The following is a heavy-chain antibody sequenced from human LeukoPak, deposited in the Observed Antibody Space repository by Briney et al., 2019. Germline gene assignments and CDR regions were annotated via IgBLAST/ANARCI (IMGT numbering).Heavy chain of an antibody. Sequence: GGSLRLSRAASGFTFSSYAMSWVRQAPGKGLEWVSAISGSGGSTYYADSVKGRFTISRDNSKNTLYLQMNSLRAEDTAVYYCAKYSGSSRPVSPFFDYWGQGTLVTVSS. J-gene: IGHJ4*02. CDR3: AKYSGSSRPVSPFFDY. CDR2: ISGSGGST. V-gene: IGHV3-23*01. CDR1: GFTFSSYA. D-gene: IGHD1-26*01.